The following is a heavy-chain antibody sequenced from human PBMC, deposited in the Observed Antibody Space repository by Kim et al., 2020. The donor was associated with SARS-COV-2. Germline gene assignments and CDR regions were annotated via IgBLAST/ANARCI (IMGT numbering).Heavy chain of an antibody. D-gene: IGHD3-16*01. CDR2: IYYSGST. CDR3: ARVGGVPPVGMDV. CDR1: GGSISSYY. V-gene: IGHV4-59*01. Sequence: SETLSLTCTVSGGSISSYYWSWIRQPPGKGLEWIGYIYYSGSTNYNPSLKSRVTISVDTSKNQFSLKLSSVTAADTAVYYCARVGGVPPVGMDVWGQGTTVTVSS. J-gene: IGHJ6*02.